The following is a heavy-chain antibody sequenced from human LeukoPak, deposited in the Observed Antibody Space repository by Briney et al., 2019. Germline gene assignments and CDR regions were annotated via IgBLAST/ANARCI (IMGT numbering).Heavy chain of an antibody. CDR2: INHSGST. Sequence: SETLSLTCAVYGGSFSGYYWSWIRQPPGKGLEWIGEINHSGSTNYNPSLKSRVTISVGTSKNQFSLKLSSVTAADTAVYYCARARVRRWFDPWGQGTLVTVSS. J-gene: IGHJ5*02. D-gene: IGHD1-1*01. V-gene: IGHV4-34*01. CDR1: GGSFSGYY. CDR3: ARARVRRWFDP.